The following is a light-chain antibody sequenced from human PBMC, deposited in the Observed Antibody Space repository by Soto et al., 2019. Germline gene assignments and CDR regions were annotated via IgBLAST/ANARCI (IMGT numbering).Light chain of an antibody. Sequence: DIQLTQSPSSLSASVGDRVTFTCQASQDISTYLHWYQQKPGQAPKLLIYGASNLETGVPSRFSGSGSGTDFTVTISSLQPEDIATYYCQQYDNPPLPFGGGTKVEIK. V-gene: IGKV1-33*01. CDR3: QQYDNPPLP. J-gene: IGKJ4*01. CDR2: GAS. CDR1: QDISTY.